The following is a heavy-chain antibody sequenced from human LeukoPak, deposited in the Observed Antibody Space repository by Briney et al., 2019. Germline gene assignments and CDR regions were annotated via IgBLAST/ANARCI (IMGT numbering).Heavy chain of an antibody. J-gene: IGHJ4*02. CDR2: IFYSGST. Sequence: PSETLSLTCTVSSGSISDSNFYWGWIRQPPGKGLEWVGSIFYSGSTDYNPSLKSRVTISVDLSKNQFSLKLNSVTAADTAVYYCARLRTSSGWYRFVDYWGQGTLVTVSS. V-gene: IGHV4-39*07. CDR3: ARLRTSSGWYRFVDY. CDR1: SGSISDSNFY. D-gene: IGHD6-19*01.